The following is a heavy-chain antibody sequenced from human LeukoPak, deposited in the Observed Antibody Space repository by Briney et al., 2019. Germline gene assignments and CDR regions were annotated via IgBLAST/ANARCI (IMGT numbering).Heavy chain of an antibody. V-gene: IGHV1-18*01. CDR2: FSAYDGNT. Sequence: VASVKVSCKASGYTFTSYGISWVRQAPGQGLEWMGWFSAYDGNTNYAQKLQGRVTMTTDTSTSTAYMELRSLISDDTAVYYCARAGLGSSWYALDYWGQGTLVTVSS. J-gene: IGHJ4*02. CDR3: ARAGLGSSWYALDY. D-gene: IGHD6-13*01. CDR1: GYTFTSYG.